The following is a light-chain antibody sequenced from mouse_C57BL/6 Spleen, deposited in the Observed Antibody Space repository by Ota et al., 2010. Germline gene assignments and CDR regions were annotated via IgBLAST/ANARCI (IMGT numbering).Light chain of an antibody. CDR2: GAT. V-gene: IGKV13-84*01. J-gene: IGKJ2*02. CDR1: EDIYKS. Sequence: DIQMTQSSSSFSVSLGDRVTITCKASEDIYKSVKPGISRNQEMLLRLLISGATSLETGVPSRFSGSGSGKDYTLSITSLQTEDVATYYCQQYWILLRTFGS. CDR3: QQYWILLRT.